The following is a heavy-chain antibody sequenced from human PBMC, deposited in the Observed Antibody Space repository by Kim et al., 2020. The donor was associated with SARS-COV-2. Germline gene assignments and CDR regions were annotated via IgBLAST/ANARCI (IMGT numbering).Heavy chain of an antibody. CDR2: MNPNSGNT. CDR3: ARSELWLQHYYYYYGMDV. J-gene: IGHJ6*02. V-gene: IGHV1-8*01. Sequence: ASVKVSCKASGYTFTSYDINWVRQATGQGLEWMGWMNPNSGNTGYAQKFQGRVTMTRNTSISTAYMELSSLRSEDTAVYYCARSELWLQHYYYYYGMDVWGQGTTVTVSS. CDR1: GYTFTSYD. D-gene: IGHD5-18*01.